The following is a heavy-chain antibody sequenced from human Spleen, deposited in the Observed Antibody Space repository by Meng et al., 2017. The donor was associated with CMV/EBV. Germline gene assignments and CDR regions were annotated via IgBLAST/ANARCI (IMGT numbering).Heavy chain of an antibody. CDR3: ARDYCSSTSCYTDSFDY. CDR2: INPHSGGT. D-gene: IGHD2-2*02. J-gene: IGHJ4*02. V-gene: IGHV1-2*02. CDR1: GYTFTGYY. Sequence: ASVKVSCKASGYTFTGYYIHWVRQAPGQGLEWMGWINPHSGGTNSAQKFQGRVTMTRDTSISTAYMELSRLRSDDTAVYYCARDYCSSTSCYTDSFDYWGQGTLVTVSS.